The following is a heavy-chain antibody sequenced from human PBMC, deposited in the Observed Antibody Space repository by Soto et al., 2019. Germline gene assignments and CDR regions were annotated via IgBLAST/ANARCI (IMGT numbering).Heavy chain of an antibody. V-gene: IGHV3-48*03. D-gene: IGHD2-2*01. CDR2: ISSSGSTI. CDR1: GFTFSSYE. Sequence: PGGSLRLSCAASGFTFSSYEMNWVRQAPGKGLEWVSYISSSGSTIYYADSVKGRFTISRDNAKNSLYLQMNSLRAEDTAVYYCARELGYCSSTSCYYYYGMDVWGQGTTVTVSS. J-gene: IGHJ6*02. CDR3: ARELGYCSSTSCYYYYGMDV.